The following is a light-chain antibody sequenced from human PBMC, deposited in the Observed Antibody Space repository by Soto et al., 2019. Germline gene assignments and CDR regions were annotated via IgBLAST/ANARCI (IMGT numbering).Light chain of an antibody. CDR1: QSLLYADGNTY. J-gene: IGKJ2*01. CDR3: MQTAHWPYT. V-gene: IGKV2-30*01. Sequence: QYLFAQALVPGHPGFISSKVLQSLLYADGNTYLKWLQQRPGQSPRRLIYKVFNRDAGVPDRFSGSASGSEFTLTISRVEAEDIGVYSCMQTAHWPYTFGRGTKVDIK. CDR2: KVF.